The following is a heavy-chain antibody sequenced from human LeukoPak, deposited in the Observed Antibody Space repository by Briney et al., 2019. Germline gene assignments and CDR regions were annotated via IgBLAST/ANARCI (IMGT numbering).Heavy chain of an antibody. D-gene: IGHD6-19*01. CDR3: ARHPPPMGSSGWYSWFDP. J-gene: IGHJ5*02. V-gene: IGHV4-39*01. CDR2: IHYSGST. CDR1: GGSIRSSSYY. Sequence: SETLSLTCTVSGGSIRSSSYYWGWIRQPPGKALEWIGSIHYSGSTNYHPSFKSRVTISVDTSKNQLSLKLRSVIAADTAVYYCARHPPPMGSSGWYSWFDPWGQGTLVTVSS.